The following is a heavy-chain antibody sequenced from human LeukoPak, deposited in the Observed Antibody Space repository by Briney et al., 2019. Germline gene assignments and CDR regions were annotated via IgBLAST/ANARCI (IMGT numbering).Heavy chain of an antibody. CDR1: GGTFSSYA. CDR2: IIPILGIA. CDR3: ARDQSPYGDYSFGY. D-gene: IGHD4-17*01. J-gene: IGHJ4*02. V-gene: IGHV1-69*04. Sequence: ASVKVSCKASGGTFSSYAISWVRQAPGQGLEWMGRIIPILGIANHAQKFQGRVTITADKSTSTAYMELSSLRSEDTAVYYCARDQSPYGDYSFGYWGQGTLVTVSS.